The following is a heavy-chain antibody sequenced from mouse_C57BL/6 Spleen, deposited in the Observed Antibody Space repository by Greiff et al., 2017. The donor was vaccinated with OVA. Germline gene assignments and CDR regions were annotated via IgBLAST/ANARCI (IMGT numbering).Heavy chain of an antibody. D-gene: IGHD1-1*01. CDR2: IYPGDGDT. Sequence: QVQLQQSGPELVKPGASVKISCKASGYAFSSSWMNWVKQRPGKGLEWIGRIYPGDGDTNYNGKFKGKATLTADKTSSTAYMQLSSLSSEDSAVYFSARGETTVEWGQGTTLTVSS. CDR3: ARGETTVE. V-gene: IGHV1-82*01. J-gene: IGHJ2*01. CDR1: GYAFSSSW.